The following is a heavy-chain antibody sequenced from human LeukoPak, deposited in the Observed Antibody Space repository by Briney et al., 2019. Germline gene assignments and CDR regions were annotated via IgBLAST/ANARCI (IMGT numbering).Heavy chain of an antibody. Sequence: GGSLRLSCAASGFTFSSYGMHWVRQAPGKGLEWVAFIRYDGSNKYYADSVKGRFTISRDNSKNTLYLQMNSLRAEDTAVYYCAKEANYGSGSYYYYMDVWGKGTTVTVSS. V-gene: IGHV3-30*02. D-gene: IGHD3-10*01. CDR2: IRYDGSNK. J-gene: IGHJ6*03. CDR3: AKEANYGSGSYYYYMDV. CDR1: GFTFSSYG.